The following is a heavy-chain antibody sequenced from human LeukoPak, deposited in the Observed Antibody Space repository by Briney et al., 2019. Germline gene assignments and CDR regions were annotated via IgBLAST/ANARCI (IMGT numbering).Heavy chain of an antibody. J-gene: IGHJ3*02. Sequence: GASVKVSCKASGYTFTSYGISWVRQAPGQGREGMGWISAYNGNTNYAQKLQGRVTMTTDTSTSTAYMELRSLRSDDTAVYYCARHLDPTDAFDIWGQGTMVTVSS. CDR1: GYTFTSYG. CDR2: ISAYNGNT. CDR3: ARHLDPTDAFDI. V-gene: IGHV1-18*01. D-gene: IGHD2-2*03.